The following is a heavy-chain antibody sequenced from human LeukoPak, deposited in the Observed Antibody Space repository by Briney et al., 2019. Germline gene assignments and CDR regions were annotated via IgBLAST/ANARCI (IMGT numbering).Heavy chain of an antibody. CDR3: AKHENSYSYGLDY. CDR2: ISGSGGST. V-gene: IGHV3-23*01. D-gene: IGHD5-18*01. Sequence: PGGSLRLSCAASGFTFSSYAMSWVRQAPGKGREWVSAISGSGGSTYYADSVKGRFTISRDNSKNTLYLQMNSLRAEDTAVYYCAKHENSYSYGLDYWGQGTLVTVSS. J-gene: IGHJ4*02. CDR1: GFTFSSYA.